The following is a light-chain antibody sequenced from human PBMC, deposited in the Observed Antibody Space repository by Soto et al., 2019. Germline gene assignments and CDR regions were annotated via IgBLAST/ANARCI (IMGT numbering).Light chain of an antibody. CDR1: QSVTSNY. V-gene: IGKV3-20*01. J-gene: IGKJ5*01. CDR3: QQYGSTPSIT. CDR2: AAS. Sequence: EIVSTQSPGTLSLSPGERATLSCRASQSVTSNYLAWYQLKPGQAPRLLIYAASNTATGIPDRFSGSGSGTDFTLSISRLEPEDFAVYYCQQYGSTPSITFGQGTRLEIK.